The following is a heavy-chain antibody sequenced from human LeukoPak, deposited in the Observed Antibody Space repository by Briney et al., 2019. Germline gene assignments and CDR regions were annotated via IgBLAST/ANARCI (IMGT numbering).Heavy chain of an antibody. Sequence: SDTLSLTCAVSSYSISSGSYWGWIRQSPGKGLEWVGSIFHSGNSYYNPSLKSRLTMSVDTSKNQFSLKLTSVTAADTALYYCARVTYVDDMLYQYFDYWGQGILVTASS. D-gene: IGHD4-17*01. J-gene: IGHJ4*02. V-gene: IGHV4-38-2*01. CDR3: ARVTYVDDMLYQYFDY. CDR2: IFHSGNS. CDR1: SYSISSGSY.